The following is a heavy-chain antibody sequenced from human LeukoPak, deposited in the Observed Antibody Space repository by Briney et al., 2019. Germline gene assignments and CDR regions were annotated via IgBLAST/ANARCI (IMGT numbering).Heavy chain of an antibody. V-gene: IGHV1-2*02. Sequence: ASVKVSCKASGYTFTGYYMHWVRQAPGQGLEWMGWINPNSGGTNYAQKFQGRVTMTRNTSISTAYMELSSLRSEDTAVYYCATRKSGSYSNWFDPWGQGTLVTVSS. D-gene: IGHD1-26*01. CDR3: ATRKSGSYSNWFDP. J-gene: IGHJ5*02. CDR2: INPNSGGT. CDR1: GYTFTGYY.